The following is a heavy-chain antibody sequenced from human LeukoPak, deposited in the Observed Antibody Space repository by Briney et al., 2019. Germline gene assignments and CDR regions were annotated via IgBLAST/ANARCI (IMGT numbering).Heavy chain of an antibody. CDR1: GGSFNGYY. D-gene: IGHD2-21*02. CDR3: VRGVVNGDFSWFDP. CDR2: INHSGST. Sequence: SETLSLTCAVYGGSFNGYYWSWIRQPPGKGLEWIGEINHSGSTNYNPSLKSRVTISVDTSKNQFSLRLTSVTAADTAVYYCVRGVVNGDFSWFDPWGPGTLVTVSS. V-gene: IGHV4-34*01. J-gene: IGHJ5*02.